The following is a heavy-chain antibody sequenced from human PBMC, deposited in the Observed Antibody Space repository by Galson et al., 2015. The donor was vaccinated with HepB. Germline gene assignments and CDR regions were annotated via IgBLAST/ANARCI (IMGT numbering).Heavy chain of an antibody. Sequence: SLRLSCAASGFTFSSYWMSWVRQAPGKGLEWVANIKQDGSEKYYVDSVKGRFTISRDNAKNSLYLQMNSLRAEDTAVYYCARDSFGIFWSGYQPSYYFDYWGQGTLVTVSS. CDR2: IKQDGSEK. V-gene: IGHV3-7*01. D-gene: IGHD3-3*01. CDR3: ARDSFGIFWSGYQPSYYFDY. J-gene: IGHJ4*02. CDR1: GFTFSSYW.